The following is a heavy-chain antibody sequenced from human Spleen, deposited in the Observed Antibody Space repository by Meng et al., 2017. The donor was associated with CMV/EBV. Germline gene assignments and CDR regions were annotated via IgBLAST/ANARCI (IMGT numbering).Heavy chain of an antibody. CDR3: ASLYDSSGYYAFDY. J-gene: IGHJ4*02. Sequence: GESLKISCAASGFTFSNYWMSWVRQAPGKGLEWVANIIQDGSEKYYVDSVKGRFTISRDNAKNSLYLHMNSLRVEDTAVYYCASLYDSSGYYAFDYWGQGTLVTVSS. V-gene: IGHV3-7*01. CDR2: IIQDGSEK. CDR1: GFTFSNYW. D-gene: IGHD3-22*01.